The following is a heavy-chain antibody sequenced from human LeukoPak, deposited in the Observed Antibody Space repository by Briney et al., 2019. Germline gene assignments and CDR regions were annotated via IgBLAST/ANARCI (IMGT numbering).Heavy chain of an antibody. Sequence: GGSLRLSCAASGFTFSSYAMSWVRQAPGKGLEWVSAISGSGGSTYYADSVKGRFTISRDNSKNTLYLQMNSLRAEDTAVYYCAKVPKVVVVAADFDYWGQGTLVTVSS. CDR1: GFTFSSYA. CDR2: ISGSGGST. CDR3: AKVPKVVVVAADFDY. J-gene: IGHJ4*02. D-gene: IGHD2-15*01. V-gene: IGHV3-23*01.